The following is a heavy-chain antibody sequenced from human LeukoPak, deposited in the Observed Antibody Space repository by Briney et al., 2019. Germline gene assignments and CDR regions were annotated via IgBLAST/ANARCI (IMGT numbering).Heavy chain of an antibody. D-gene: IGHD5-18*01. CDR2: IWYDGSNK. CDR3: ARDGDTAMVI. Sequence: GRSLRLSCAASGFTFSSYGMHWVRQAPGKGLEWVAVIWYDGSNKYYAASVKGRFTISRDNSKNTLYLQMNSLRAEDTAVYYCARDGDTAMVIWGQGTLVTVSS. CDR1: GFTFSSYG. J-gene: IGHJ4*02. V-gene: IGHV3-33*01.